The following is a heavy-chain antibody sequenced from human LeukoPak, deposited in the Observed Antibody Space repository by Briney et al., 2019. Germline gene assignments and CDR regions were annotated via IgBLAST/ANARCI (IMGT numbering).Heavy chain of an antibody. D-gene: IGHD4-11*01. CDR1: GYSFTSYW. V-gene: IGHV5-51*01. CDR3: ARLPPTVTTRDWFDP. J-gene: IGHJ5*02. Sequence: GESLKISCKGSGYSFTSYWIGWVRQVPGKGLEWMGIIHPGDSDTRYSPSFQGQVTISADKSISTAYLQWSSLKASDTAMYYCARLPPTVTTRDWFDPWGQGTLVTVSS. CDR2: IHPGDSDT.